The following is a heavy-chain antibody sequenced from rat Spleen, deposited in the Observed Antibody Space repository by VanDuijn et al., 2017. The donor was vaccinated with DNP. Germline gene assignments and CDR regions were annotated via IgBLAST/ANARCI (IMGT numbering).Heavy chain of an antibody. CDR2: ITNSGGST. Sequence: EVQLVESGGGLVQPGRSLKLSCAASGITFNNYDMAWVRQAPTKGLEWVASITNSGGSTYYRDSVKGRITISRDNAKSTLYLQMDSLRSEDTATYYCTTGAGSPWGQGTSVTVSS. J-gene: IGHJ4*01. V-gene: IGHV5-27*01. D-gene: IGHD1-4*01. CDR3: TTGAGSP. CDR1: GITFNNYD.